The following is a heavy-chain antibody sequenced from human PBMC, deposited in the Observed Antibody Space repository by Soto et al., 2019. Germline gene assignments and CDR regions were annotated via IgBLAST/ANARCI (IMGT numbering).Heavy chain of an antibody. J-gene: IGHJ1*01. D-gene: IGHD6-19*01. CDR1: GYSFTSYW. CDR2: IYPGDSDT. Sequence: GESLKISCKGSGYSFTSYWIGWVRQMPGKGLEWMGIIYPGDSDTRYSPPFQGQVTISADKSISTAYLQWSSLKASDTAMYYCAWASGWEETEYFQQRAQGTLVTVSS. CDR3: AWASGWEETEYFQQ. V-gene: IGHV5-51*01.